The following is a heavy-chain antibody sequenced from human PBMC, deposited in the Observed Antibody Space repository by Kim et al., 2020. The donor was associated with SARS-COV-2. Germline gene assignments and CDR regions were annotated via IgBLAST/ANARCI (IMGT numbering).Heavy chain of an antibody. V-gene: IGHV3-11*06. Sequence: RFTIARDNAKNSLYLQINSLRAEDTAVYYCARGVDIVATITGYYYYGMDVWGQGTTVTVSS. CDR3: ARGVDIVATITGYYYYGMDV. D-gene: IGHD5-12*01. J-gene: IGHJ6*02.